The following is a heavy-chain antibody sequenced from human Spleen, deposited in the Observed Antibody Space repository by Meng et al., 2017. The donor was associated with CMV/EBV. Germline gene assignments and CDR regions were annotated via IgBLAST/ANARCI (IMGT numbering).Heavy chain of an antibody. Sequence: SETLSLTCTVSGGSISRYYWSWIRQPPGKGLEWIGYIYYSGSTYYNPSLKSRVTISVDTSKNQFSLKLSSVTAADTAVYYCARDSSGGGYYYYGMDVWGQGTTVTVSS. CDR2: IYYSGST. V-gene: IGHV4-30-4*08. J-gene: IGHJ6*02. CDR3: ARDSSGGGYYYYGMDV. D-gene: IGHD3-22*01. CDR1: GGSISRYY.